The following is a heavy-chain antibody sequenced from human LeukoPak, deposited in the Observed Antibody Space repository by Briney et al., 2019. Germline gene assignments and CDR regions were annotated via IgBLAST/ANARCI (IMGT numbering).Heavy chain of an antibody. CDR1: GGSFSGYY. J-gene: IGHJ6*04. V-gene: IGHV4-34*01. CDR2: INHSGST. Sequence: NASETLSLTSAVYGGSFSGYYWSWIRQPPGKGLEWIGEINHSGSTNYNPSLKSRVTISVDTPKNQFSLKLSSVTAADTAVYYCARGPTGPSDVWGKGTTVTVSS. CDR3: ARGPTGPSDV.